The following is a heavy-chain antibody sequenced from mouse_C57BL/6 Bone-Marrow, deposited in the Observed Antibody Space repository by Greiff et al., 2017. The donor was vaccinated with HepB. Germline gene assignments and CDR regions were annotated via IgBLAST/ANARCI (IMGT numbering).Heavy chain of an antibody. J-gene: IGHJ2*01. CDR2: INPNNGGT. CDR1: GYTFTDYN. Sequence: VQLKESGPELVKPGASVKIPCKASGYTFTDYNMDWVKQSHGKSLEWIGDINPNNGGTIYNQKFKGKATLTVDKSSSTAYMELRSLTSEDTAVYYCARADYGSSYFDYWGQGTTLTVSS. V-gene: IGHV1-18*01. CDR3: ARADYGSSYFDY. D-gene: IGHD1-1*01.